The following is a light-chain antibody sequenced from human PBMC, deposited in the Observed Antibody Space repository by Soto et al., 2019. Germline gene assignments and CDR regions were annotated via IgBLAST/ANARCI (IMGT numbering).Light chain of an antibody. CDR1: KSADSY. CDR3: QHRSNWPRT. Sequence: EIVLTQSPATRSLSREERATLSCRASKSADSYLAWYQQKDGPAPRVIVYDASYLATGIPASFSGSGSGTDFALTISRLEPEDCAVYYCQHRSNWPRTLGQGTKVDIK. CDR2: DAS. J-gene: IGKJ1*01. V-gene: IGKV3-11*01.